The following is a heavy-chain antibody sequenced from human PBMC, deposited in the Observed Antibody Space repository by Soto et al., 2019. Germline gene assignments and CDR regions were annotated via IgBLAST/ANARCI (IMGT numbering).Heavy chain of an antibody. Sequence: EVQLVESGGGLVQPGGSLKLSCAASGFTFSGSAMHWVRQASGKGLEWVGRIRSKANSYATAYAASVKGRFTISRDDSKNRAYLQMNSLKTEDTAVYYCTRHSDFWSGYGGTHKDFDYWGQGTLVTVSS. D-gene: IGHD3-3*01. J-gene: IGHJ4*02. CDR1: GFTFSGSA. V-gene: IGHV3-73*02. CDR2: IRSKANSYAT. CDR3: TRHSDFWSGYGGTHKDFDY.